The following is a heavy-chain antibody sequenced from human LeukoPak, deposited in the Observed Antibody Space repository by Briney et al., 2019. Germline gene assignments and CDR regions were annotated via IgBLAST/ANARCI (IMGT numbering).Heavy chain of an antibody. CDR1: GFTFSSYA. J-gene: IGHJ4*02. CDR3: AKVETATAATLRGFDY. D-gene: IGHD2-15*01. Sequence: GGSLRLSCAASGFTFSSYAMSWVRQAPGKGLEWVSSIGGSGGSTYYADSVKGRFTISRDNSKNTLYLQMNSLRAEDTAVYYCAKVETATAATLRGFDYWGQGTLVTVSS. CDR2: IGGSGGST. V-gene: IGHV3-23*01.